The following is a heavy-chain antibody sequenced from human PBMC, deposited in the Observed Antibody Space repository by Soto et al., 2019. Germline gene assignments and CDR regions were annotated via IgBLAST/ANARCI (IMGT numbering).Heavy chain of an antibody. CDR2: IYHSGST. CDR1: GGSISSGGYS. CDR3: ARGLGVVVAATVGWFDP. D-gene: IGHD2-15*01. Sequence: SETLSLTCAVSGGSISSGGYSWSWIRQPPGKGLEWIGYIYHSGSTYYNPSLKSRVTISVDRSKNQFSLKLSSVTAADTAVYYCARGLGVVVAATVGWFDPWGQGTLVTVSS. V-gene: IGHV4-30-2*01. J-gene: IGHJ5*02.